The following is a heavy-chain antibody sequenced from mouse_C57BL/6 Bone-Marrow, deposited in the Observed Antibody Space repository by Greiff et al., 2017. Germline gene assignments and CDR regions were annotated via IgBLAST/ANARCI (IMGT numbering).Heavy chain of an antibody. CDR1: GYSFTSYW. D-gene: IGHD1-1*01. CDR2: INPSSGYT. Sequence: QVQLQQSGAELAKPGASVKLSCKASGYSFTSYWMHWVKQRPGQGLEWIGYINPSSGYTKYHQKFKDKATLTADKSSSTAYMQLISLTYADSAVYSCDYGISYPYWYFDVWGTGTTGTVSS. J-gene: IGHJ1*03. CDR3: DYGISYPYWYFDV. V-gene: IGHV1-7*01.